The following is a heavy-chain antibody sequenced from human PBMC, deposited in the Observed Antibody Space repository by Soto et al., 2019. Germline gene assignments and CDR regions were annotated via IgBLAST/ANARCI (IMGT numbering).Heavy chain of an antibody. Sequence: GGSLRLSCAASGFTFSRYAMTWVRQAPGKGLECVSVISASGASIYYADSVKGRFTISRDNAKNSLYLQMNSLRDEDTAVYYCARDPDYYDSSGYYPEYFQHWGQGTLVTVSS. CDR3: ARDPDYYDSSGYYPEYFQH. V-gene: IGHV3-48*02. CDR1: GFTFSRYA. J-gene: IGHJ1*01. CDR2: ISASGASI. D-gene: IGHD3-22*01.